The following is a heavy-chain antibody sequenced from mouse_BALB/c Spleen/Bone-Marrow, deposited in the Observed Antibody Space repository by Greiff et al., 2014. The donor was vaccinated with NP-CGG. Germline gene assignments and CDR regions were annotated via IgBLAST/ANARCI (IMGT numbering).Heavy chain of an antibody. CDR2: IDPANGNT. J-gene: IGHJ2*01. D-gene: IGHD3-1*01. Sequence: VHVKQSGAELVKPGASVKLSCTASGFNIKDTYMHWVKQRPEQGLEWIGRIDPANGNTKYDSKFLGKATITADTSSNTAYLQLSSLTSEDTAVYYCARSGWDEGYWGQGTTLTVSS. CDR3: ARSGWDEGY. CDR1: GFNIKDTY. V-gene: IGHV14-3*02.